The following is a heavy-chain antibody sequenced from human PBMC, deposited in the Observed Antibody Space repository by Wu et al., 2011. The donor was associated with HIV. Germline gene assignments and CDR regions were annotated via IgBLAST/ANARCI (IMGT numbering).Heavy chain of an antibody. D-gene: IGHD2-2*01. CDR2: IIPIFGTA. CDR3: ARDPAAYCGSTTCPFDY. CDR1: GGTFSSYA. J-gene: IGHJ4*02. Sequence: QVQLVQSGAEVKKPGSSVKVSCKASGGTFSSYAINWVRQAPGQGLEWMGRIIPIFGTANYAQKFQGRVTITADKSTSTAYMELSSLRSEDTAVYYCARDPAAYCGSTTCPFDYWGQGTLVTVSS. V-gene: IGHV1-69*06.